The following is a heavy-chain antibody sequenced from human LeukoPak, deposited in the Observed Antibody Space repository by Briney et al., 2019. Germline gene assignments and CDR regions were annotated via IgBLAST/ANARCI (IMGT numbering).Heavy chain of an antibody. D-gene: IGHD3-22*01. V-gene: IGHV3-23*01. CDR2: ISGSGGST. CDR3: ARWRTYDSSGYPA. J-gene: IGHJ5*02. CDR1: GFTFSSYA. Sequence: PGGSLRLSCAASGFTFSSYAMSWVRQAPGKGLEWVSAISGSGGSTYYADSVKGRFTISRDNSKNTLYLQMNSLRAEDTAVYYCARWRTYDSSGYPAWGQGTLVTVPS.